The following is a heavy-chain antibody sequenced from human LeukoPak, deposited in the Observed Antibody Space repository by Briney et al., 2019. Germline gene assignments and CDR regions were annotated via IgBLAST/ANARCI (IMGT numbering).Heavy chain of an antibody. V-gene: IGHV3-7*01. CDR2: IKQDGSDK. D-gene: IGHD6-13*01. Sequence: GGSLRLSCAASGFTFTSYWMSWVRQAPGKGLEWVANIKQDGSDKYYVDSVKGRFNISRDNAKNSLYLQMNSLRAEDTAVYYCAREPGIAAAGGSPHNWFDPWGQGTLVTVSS. CDR3: AREPGIAAAGGSPHNWFDP. J-gene: IGHJ5*02. CDR1: GFTFTSYW.